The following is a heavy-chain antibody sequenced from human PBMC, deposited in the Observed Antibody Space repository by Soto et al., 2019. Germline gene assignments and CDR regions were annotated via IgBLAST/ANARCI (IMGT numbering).Heavy chain of an antibody. Sequence: PSESLALTFTVSPGSISSSSWWNWFRQPPRRGLEWIGETHHSVRTNDNPSLKSRVTISVDKSKNDFSLKLSAVTAADTAVDYCARVWPYYYTSGSYYGWLERWGQGTLVTVSS. J-gene: IGHJ4*01. V-gene: IGHV4-4*02. CDR3: ARVWPYYYTSGSYYGWLER. CDR2: THHSVRT. D-gene: IGHD3-10*01. CDR1: PGSISSSSW.